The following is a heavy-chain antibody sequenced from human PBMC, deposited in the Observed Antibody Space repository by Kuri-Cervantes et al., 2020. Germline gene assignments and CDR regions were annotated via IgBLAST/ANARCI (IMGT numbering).Heavy chain of an antibody. V-gene: IGHV1-2*02. CDR3: ARERLAVAGLHGWFDP. Sequence: ASVKVSCKASGYTFTGYYMHWVRQAPGQGLEWMGWINPNSGGTNYAQKFQGRVTMTRDTSISTDYMELSRLRSDDTAVYYCARERLAVAGLHGWFDPWGQGTLVTVSS. CDR2: INPNSGGT. J-gene: IGHJ5*02. D-gene: IGHD6-19*01. CDR1: GYTFTGYY.